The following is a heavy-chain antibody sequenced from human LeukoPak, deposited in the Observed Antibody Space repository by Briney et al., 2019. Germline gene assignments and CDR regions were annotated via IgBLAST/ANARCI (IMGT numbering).Heavy chain of an antibody. CDR1: GGSISSGSYY. V-gene: IGHV4-61*02. Sequence: SQTLSLTCTVSGGSISSGSYYWSWIRQPAGKGLEWIGRIYTSGSTNYNPSLKSRVTISVDTSKNQFSLKLSSVTAADTAVYYCARQFWSGYSLGDAFDIWGQGTMVTVSS. J-gene: IGHJ3*02. CDR3: ARQFWSGYSLGDAFDI. CDR2: IYTSGST. D-gene: IGHD3-3*01.